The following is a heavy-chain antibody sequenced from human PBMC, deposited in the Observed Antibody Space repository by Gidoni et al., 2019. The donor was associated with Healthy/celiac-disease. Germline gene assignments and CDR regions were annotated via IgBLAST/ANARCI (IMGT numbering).Heavy chain of an antibody. Sequence: EVHLVESVGGLVKPGGYLRLSCAASGFTFSSYSMNWVRQAPGKGLEWVSSISSRSSYIDYADSGKGRFTISRDNAKNSLYLQMNSLRAEDTAVYYCARDDFWSGYYGGMDVWGQGTTVTVSS. V-gene: IGHV3-21*01. D-gene: IGHD3-3*01. J-gene: IGHJ6*02. CDR2: ISSRSSYI. CDR1: GFTFSSYS. CDR3: ARDDFWSGYYGGMDV.